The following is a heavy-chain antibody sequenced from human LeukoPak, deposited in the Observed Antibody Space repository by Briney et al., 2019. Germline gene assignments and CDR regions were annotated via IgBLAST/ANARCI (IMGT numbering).Heavy chain of an antibody. CDR1: GFTFSSHW. J-gene: IGHJ4*02. Sequence: GGSLRLTCAASGFTFSSHWMNRVRQAPGKGLEWVANIKGDGSETYYLDSVKGRFTISRDNAKNSLYLQMNSLRAEDTAVYYCARGGGSGYDWGTVYWGQGTLVTVSS. D-gene: IGHD5-12*01. CDR3: ARGGGSGYDWGTVY. CDR2: IKGDGSET. V-gene: IGHV3-7*04.